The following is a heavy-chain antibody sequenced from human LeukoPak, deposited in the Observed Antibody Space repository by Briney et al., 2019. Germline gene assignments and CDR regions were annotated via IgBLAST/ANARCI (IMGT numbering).Heavy chain of an antibody. Sequence: GGSLRLSRAASGFTFSNFAMSWVRQAPGEGLEWVSAISDSGADTSFADSVKGRFTISRDNSKNTLYLQMSSLRAEDTAVYYCAKDRLYYFDSSGYYDYWGQGTLVTVSS. CDR3: AKDRLYYFDSSGYYDY. J-gene: IGHJ4*02. V-gene: IGHV3-23*01. D-gene: IGHD3-22*01. CDR2: ISDSGADT. CDR1: GFTFSNFA.